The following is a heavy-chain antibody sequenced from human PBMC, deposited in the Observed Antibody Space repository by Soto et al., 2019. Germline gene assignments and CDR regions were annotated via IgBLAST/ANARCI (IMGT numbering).Heavy chain of an antibody. V-gene: IGHV3-33*01. CDR2: IWYDGSNK. CDR1: GFTFSSYG. CDR3: ASELVGGIFGVVPGY. D-gene: IGHD3-3*01. Sequence: QVQLVESGGGVVQPGRSLRLSCAASGFTFSSYGMHWVRQAPGKGLEWVAVIWYDGSNKYYADSVKGRFTISRDNSKNTLYLQMNSLRAEDTAVYYCASELVGGIFGVVPGYWGQGTLVTVSS. J-gene: IGHJ4*02.